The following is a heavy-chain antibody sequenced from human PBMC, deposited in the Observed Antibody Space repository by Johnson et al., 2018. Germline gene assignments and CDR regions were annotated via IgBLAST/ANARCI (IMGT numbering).Heavy chain of an antibody. CDR1: GFTFDDYA. J-gene: IGHJ6*03. D-gene: IGHD1-1*01. V-gene: IGHV3-9*01. CDR3: ARDLDGQLAGYYSYYMDV. Sequence: VQLVESGGGLVQPGRSLRLSCAASGFTFDDYAMHWVRQAPGKGLEWVSGISWNSGSIGYADSVEGRFTISRDNAKNSLYLQMNRLRAEDTALYYRARDLDGQLAGYYSYYMDVWGKGTTVTVSS. CDR2: ISWNSGSI.